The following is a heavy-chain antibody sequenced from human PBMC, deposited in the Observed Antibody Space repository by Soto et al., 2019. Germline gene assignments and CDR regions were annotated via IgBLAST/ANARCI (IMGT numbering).Heavy chain of an antibody. CDR3: AKAERAKDAFDI. CDR1: GFTFSSYA. J-gene: IGHJ3*02. CDR2: ISGSGAST. V-gene: IGHV3-23*01. Sequence: GGSLRLSCAASGFTFSSYAMSWVRQAPGRGLEWVSAISGSGASTYYADSVKGRFTISRDNSKNTLYLQMNSLRAEDTAVYYCAKAERAKDAFDIWGQGTMVTVSS.